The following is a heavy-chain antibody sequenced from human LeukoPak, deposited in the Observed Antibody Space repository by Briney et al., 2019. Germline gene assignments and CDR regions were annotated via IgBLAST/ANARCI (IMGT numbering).Heavy chain of an antibody. CDR1: GGSLSSSSSY. Sequence: PSETLSLTCTVSGGSLSSSSSYWGWIRQPPGTGLEWIGSIYYSGSTYYNPSLKSRVTISVDTSKNQFSLKLSSVTAADTAVYYCARQASHDERSRLFDYWGQGTLVTVSS. V-gene: IGHV4-39*01. J-gene: IGHJ4*02. CDR3: ARQASHDERSRLFDY. CDR2: IYYSGST.